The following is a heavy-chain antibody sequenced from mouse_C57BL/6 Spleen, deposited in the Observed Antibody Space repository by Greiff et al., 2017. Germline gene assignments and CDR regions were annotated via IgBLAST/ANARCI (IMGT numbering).Heavy chain of an antibody. CDR3: ARSWEEMDY. J-gene: IGHJ4*01. CDR2: IHPNSGST. V-gene: IGHV1-64*01. Sequence: QVQLKQPGAELVQPGASVKLSCKASGYTFTSYWMHWVKQRPGQGLEWIGMIHPNSGSTNYNEKFKSKATLTVDKSSSTAYMQLSSLTSEDSAVYYCARSWEEMDYWGQGTSVTVSS. CDR1: GYTFTSYW. D-gene: IGHD4-1*01.